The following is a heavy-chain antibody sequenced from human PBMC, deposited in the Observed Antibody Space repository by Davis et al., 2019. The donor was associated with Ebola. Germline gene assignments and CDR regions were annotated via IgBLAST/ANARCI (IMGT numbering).Heavy chain of an antibody. D-gene: IGHD6-19*01. CDR2: IIPIFGTA. J-gene: IGHJ5*02. V-gene: IGHV1-69*06. CDR1: GGTFSSYA. Sequence: SVKVSCKASGGTFSSYAISWVRQAPGQGLEWMGGIIPIFGTANYAQKFQGRVTITADKSTSTAYMELSSLRSDDTAVYYCARLISSGWYMGTYNWFDPWGQGTLVTVSS. CDR3: ARLISSGWYMGTYNWFDP.